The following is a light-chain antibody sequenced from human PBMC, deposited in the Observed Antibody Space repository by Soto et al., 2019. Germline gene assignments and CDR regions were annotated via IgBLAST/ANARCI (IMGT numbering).Light chain of an antibody. Sequence: IVMTQFPDSLAVSLGERATINCKSGQMILYYSTNKNYLSWYQHKPGQPPRMLLSWASTRASGVPDRFSGSGSETDFNLTISSLQAEDVAVYYCQQYYSTPPVTFGQGTRLEIK. CDR1: QMILYYSTNKNY. V-gene: IGKV4-1*01. CDR2: WAS. CDR3: QQYYSTPPVT. J-gene: IGKJ5*01.